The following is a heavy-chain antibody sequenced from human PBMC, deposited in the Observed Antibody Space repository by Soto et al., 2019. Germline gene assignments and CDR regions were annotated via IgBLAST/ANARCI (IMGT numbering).Heavy chain of an antibody. CDR2: IYYSGST. CDR1: GGSISSGDYY. D-gene: IGHD3-3*01. J-gene: IGHJ3*02. V-gene: IGHV4-30-4*01. Sequence: PSETLSLTCTVSGGSISSGDYYWSWIRQPPGKGLEWIGYIYYSGSTYYNPSLKSRVTISVDTSKNQFSLKLSSVTAADTAVYYCARACRFLEWLPRGDAFDISGQATMVTVSS. CDR3: ARACRFLEWLPRGDAFDI.